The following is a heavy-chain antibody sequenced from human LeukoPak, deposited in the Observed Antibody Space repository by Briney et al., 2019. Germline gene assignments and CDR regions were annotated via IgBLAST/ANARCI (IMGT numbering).Heavy chain of an antibody. CDR2: INWNSGSK. D-gene: IGHD3-9*01. Sequence: PGGSLRLSCAASGFIFDNYSMHWVRQAPGKGLEWVSGINWNSGSKVYADSVKGRFTISRDNSKSTLSLQMNSLRPEDTAVYYCAKDRGAALFYFMDVWGKGTTVTVSS. CDR3: AKDRGAALFYFMDV. J-gene: IGHJ6*03. CDR1: GFIFDNYS. V-gene: IGHV3-9*01.